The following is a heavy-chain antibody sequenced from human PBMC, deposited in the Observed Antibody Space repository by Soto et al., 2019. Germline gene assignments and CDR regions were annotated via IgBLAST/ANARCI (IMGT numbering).Heavy chain of an antibody. J-gene: IGHJ5*02. Sequence: PGGSLRLSWAAAGVTCSSYSMNWVRQAPGKGLEWVSYISSSSSTIYYADSVEGRFTISRDNAKNSLYLQMNSLRDEDTAVYYCAREAHSINWFAPWGQGTLVTVSS. CDR2: ISSSSSTI. D-gene: IGHD2-15*01. V-gene: IGHV3-48*02. CDR3: AREAHSINWFAP. CDR1: GVTCSSYS.